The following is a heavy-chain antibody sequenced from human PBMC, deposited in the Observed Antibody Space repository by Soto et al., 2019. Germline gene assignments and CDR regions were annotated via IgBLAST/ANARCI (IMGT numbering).Heavy chain of an antibody. J-gene: IGHJ5*01. Sequence: QVQLQESGPGLVKPSQTLSLTCTVSGDSITSGDYYWSWVRQPPGKGLEWIGYIFYSGSTYYKASLKSPVTISLDMSRNQFSLKLTSVTAADTAVYYCARAEVAVAGSGWFDAWGHGTLVTVSS. CDR1: GDSITSGDYY. CDR2: IFYSGST. CDR3: ARAEVAVAGSGWFDA. D-gene: IGHD6-19*01. V-gene: IGHV4-30-4*01.